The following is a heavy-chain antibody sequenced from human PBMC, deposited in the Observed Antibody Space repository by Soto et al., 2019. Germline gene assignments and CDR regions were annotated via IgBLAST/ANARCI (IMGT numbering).Heavy chain of an antibody. Sequence: SETLSLTCTVSGGSVSSDNYYWSWIRQPPGKGLEWIGYIYYSGSTNSNPSLKRRVTMSVDTSKNQFSLKLTSVTAADTAVYYCARFLVGASRGGWFDPWGQGTLVTVSS. J-gene: IGHJ5*02. D-gene: IGHD1-26*01. CDR1: GGSVSSDNYY. V-gene: IGHV4-61*01. CDR2: IYYSGST. CDR3: ARFLVGASRGGWFDP.